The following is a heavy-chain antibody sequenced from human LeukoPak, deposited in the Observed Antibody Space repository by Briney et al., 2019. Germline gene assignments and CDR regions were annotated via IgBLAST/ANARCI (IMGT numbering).Heavy chain of an antibody. CDR1: GGSISSSNW. Sequence: PSETLSLTCAVSGGSISSSNWWSWVRQPPGKGLEWIGEIYHSGSTNYNPSLKSRVTISVDKSKNQFSLKLSSVTAADTAVYHCARENYTYNYRLYTYFDYWGHGTLVTVSS. D-gene: IGHD5-24*01. CDR2: IYHSGST. V-gene: IGHV4-4*02. CDR3: ARENYTYNYRLYTYFDY. J-gene: IGHJ4*01.